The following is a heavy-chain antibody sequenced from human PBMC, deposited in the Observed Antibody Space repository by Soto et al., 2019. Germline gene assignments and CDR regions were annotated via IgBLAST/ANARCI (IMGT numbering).Heavy chain of an antibody. CDR2: IYHSGST. J-gene: IGHJ6*02. V-gene: IGHV4-30-2*01. D-gene: IGHD3-10*01. CDR1: GGSISSGGYS. Sequence: PSETLSLTCAVSGGSISSGGYSWSWIRQPPGKGLEWIGYIYHSGSTYYNPSLKSRVTISVDRSKNQFSLKLSSVTAADTAVYYCARQGYGSRSYYGMDVWGQGTTVTVSS. CDR3: ARQGYGSRSYYGMDV.